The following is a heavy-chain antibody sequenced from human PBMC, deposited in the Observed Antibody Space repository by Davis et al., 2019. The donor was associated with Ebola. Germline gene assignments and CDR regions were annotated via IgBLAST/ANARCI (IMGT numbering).Heavy chain of an antibody. V-gene: IGHV5-10-1*01. CDR2: IDPSDSYT. D-gene: IGHD2/OR15-2a*01. Sequence: GESLKISCEGSGYSFPSYWISWVRQMPGKGMEWAGRIDPSDSYTDYSPSFRGHVHISTDKSINTAYLQWNSLQASDTAMYFCTRHFVGKLFGMDVWDQGTMVIVAS. J-gene: IGHJ6*02. CDR3: TRHFVGKLFGMDV. CDR1: GYSFPSYW.